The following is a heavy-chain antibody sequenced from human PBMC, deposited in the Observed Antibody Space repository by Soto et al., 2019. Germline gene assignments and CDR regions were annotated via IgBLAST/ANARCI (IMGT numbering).Heavy chain of an antibody. J-gene: IGHJ4*02. CDR1: GGSIWTYY. Sequence: SETLSLTCTVSGGSIWTYYLSWIRQPPGKGLEWIGYINYSGRTNYNPSLKSRVTMSLDTSKNQFPLKLRSVTAADTAVFYCARYAGSSWFDYWGQGTLVTVSS. CDR2: INYSGRT. V-gene: IGHV4-59*01. CDR3: ARYAGSSWFDY. D-gene: IGHD6-13*01.